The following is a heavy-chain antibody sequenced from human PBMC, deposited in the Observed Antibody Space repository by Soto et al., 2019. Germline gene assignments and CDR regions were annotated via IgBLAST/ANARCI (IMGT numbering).Heavy chain of an antibody. D-gene: IGHD3-3*01. CDR1: GVTFSSYA. Sequence: SVKVYCKASGVTFSSYAISWVRQPPGQGLEWMGGIIPIFGTANYAQKFQGRVTITADKSTSTAYMELSSLRSEDTAVYYCARGAVLRFLEWLSSGVCFDPWGQGTLVTVSS. CDR3: ARGAVLRFLEWLSSGVCFDP. V-gene: IGHV1-69*06. CDR2: IIPIFGTA. J-gene: IGHJ5*02.